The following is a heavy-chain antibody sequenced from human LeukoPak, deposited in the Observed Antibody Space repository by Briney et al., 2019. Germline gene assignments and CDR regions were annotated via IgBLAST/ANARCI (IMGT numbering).Heavy chain of an antibody. D-gene: IGHD6-19*01. CDR1: GGTFSSYA. Sequence: SVKVSCKASGGTFSSYAISWVRQAPGQGLEWMGGIIPIFGTANYAQKFQGRVTITADKSTSTAYMELSSLRSEDTAVYYCAIAVAALKYYFAYWGQGTLVPVSS. V-gene: IGHV1-69*06. CDR2: IIPIFGTA. J-gene: IGHJ4*02. CDR3: AIAVAALKYYFAY.